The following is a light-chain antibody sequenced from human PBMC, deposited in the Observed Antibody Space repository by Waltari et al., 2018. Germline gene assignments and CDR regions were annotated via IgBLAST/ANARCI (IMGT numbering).Light chain of an antibody. Sequence: EIVLTQSPATLSLSPGERATLSYRASQSVSSYLAWYQQKPGQAPRLLIYDASNRATGIPARFSGSGSGTDFTLTISSLEPEDFAVYYCQQRSNWLGTFGGGTKVEIK. CDR2: DAS. J-gene: IGKJ4*01. CDR1: QSVSSY. V-gene: IGKV3-11*01. CDR3: QQRSNWLGT.